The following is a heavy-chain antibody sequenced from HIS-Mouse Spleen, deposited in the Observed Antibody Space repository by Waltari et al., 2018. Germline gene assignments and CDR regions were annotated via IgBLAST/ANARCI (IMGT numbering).Heavy chain of an antibody. J-gene: IGHJ4*02. D-gene: IGHD6-19*01. CDR3: AKDGNPCVGYSSGWYPFFDY. CDR2: ISGSGGST. V-gene: IGHV3-23*01. CDR1: GFTFSSYA. Sequence: EVQLLESGGGLVQPGGSLRLSCAASGFTFSSYAMSWVRHAPGKGLGWVSAISGSGGSTYYADSVKGRFTISRDNSKNTLYLQMNSLRAEDTAVYYCAKDGNPCVGYSSGWYPFFDYWGQGTLVTVSS.